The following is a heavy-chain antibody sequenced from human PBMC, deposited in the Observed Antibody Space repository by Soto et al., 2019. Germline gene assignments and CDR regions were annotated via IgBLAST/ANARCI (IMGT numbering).Heavy chain of an antibody. J-gene: IGHJ6*02. CDR2: IKQDGNEK. V-gene: IGHV3-7*01. CDR1: GFTFSSYW. D-gene: IGHD4-4*01. CDR3: ARDLDYSNPPYYYYYGMDV. Sequence: EVQLVESGGGLVQPGGSLRLSCAASGFTFSSYWTSWVRQAPGKGLEWVANIKQDGNEKYYVDSVKGRFTISRDNAKNSLYLQMNSLRAEDTAVYYCARDLDYSNPPYYYYYGMDVWGQGTTVTVSS.